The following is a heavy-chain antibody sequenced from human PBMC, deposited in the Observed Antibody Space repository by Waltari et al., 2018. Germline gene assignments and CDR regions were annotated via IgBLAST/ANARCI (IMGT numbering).Heavy chain of an antibody. Sequence: EVQLVESGGGLVQPGGSLRLSCAASGFTFSSSEMNWVRQAPGKGLEWVSYISSSGSTIYYADSVKGRFTISRDNAKNSLYLQMNSLRAEDTAVYYCARDIAAREIWWGGFGYWGQGTLVTVSS. V-gene: IGHV3-48*03. CDR3: ARDIAAREIWWGGFGY. CDR2: ISSSGSTI. J-gene: IGHJ4*02. D-gene: IGHD6-6*01. CDR1: GFTFSSSE.